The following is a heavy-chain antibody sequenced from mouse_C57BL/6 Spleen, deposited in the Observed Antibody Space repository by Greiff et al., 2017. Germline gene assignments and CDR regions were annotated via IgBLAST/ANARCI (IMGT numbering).Heavy chain of an antibody. J-gene: IGHJ4*01. D-gene: IGHD1-1*01. CDR2: INPSNGGT. V-gene: IGHV1-53*01. CDR1: GYTFTSYW. CDR3: ARVITTVVATRDYAVDY. Sequence: VQLQQPGTELVKPGASVKLSCKASGYTFTSYWMHWVKQRPGQGLEWIGNINPSNGGTNYNEKFKSKATLTVDKSSSTAYMQLSSLTSESSAVYYCARVITTVVATRDYAVDYGGQGTSVTVSS.